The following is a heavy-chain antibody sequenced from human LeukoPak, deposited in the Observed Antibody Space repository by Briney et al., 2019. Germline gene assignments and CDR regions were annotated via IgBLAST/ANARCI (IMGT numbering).Heavy chain of an antibody. CDR3: ARRSTSGNFYSGMDV. CDR1: GFTFSSYA. D-gene: IGHD3-10*01. Sequence: PGGSLRLSCAASGFTFSSYAMRWVRQAPGKGLEWVSTIVTGGLTTYYADSVKGRFTISRDNSKNTLYLQMNGLRADDTAVYYCARRSTSGNFYSGMDVWGQGTTVTVS. CDR2: IVTGGLTT. V-gene: IGHV3-23*01. J-gene: IGHJ6*02.